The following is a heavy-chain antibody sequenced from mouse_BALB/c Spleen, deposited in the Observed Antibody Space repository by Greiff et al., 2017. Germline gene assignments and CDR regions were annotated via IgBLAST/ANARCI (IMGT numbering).Heavy chain of an antibody. Sequence: QVQLQQPGAELVKPGASVKLSCKASGYTFTSYWMHWVKQRPGQGLEWIGEIDPSDSYTNYNQKFKGKATLTVDKSSSTAYMQLSSLTSEDSAVYYCARREGWFAYWGQGTLVTVSA. CDR1: GYTFTSYW. CDR3: ARREGWFAY. J-gene: IGHJ3*01. V-gene: IGHV1-69*02. CDR2: IDPSDSYT.